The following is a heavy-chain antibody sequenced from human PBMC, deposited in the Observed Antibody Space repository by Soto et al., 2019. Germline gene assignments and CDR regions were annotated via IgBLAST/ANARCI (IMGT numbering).Heavy chain of an antibody. Sequence: PGESLKISCKASGYTFTTYWIGWVRQMPGKGLECMGIIYPGNSDTRYSPSFQGQVTISADESISTVYLQWSSLKAPDTAMYYCARHDNYAYWGQGTLVTVSS. V-gene: IGHV5-51*01. CDR3: ARHDNYAY. D-gene: IGHD3-16*01. J-gene: IGHJ4*02. CDR2: IYPGNSDT. CDR1: GYTFTTYW.